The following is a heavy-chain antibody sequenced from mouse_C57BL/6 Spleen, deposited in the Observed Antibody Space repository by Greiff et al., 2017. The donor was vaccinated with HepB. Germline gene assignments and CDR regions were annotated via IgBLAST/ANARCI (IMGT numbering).Heavy chain of an antibody. J-gene: IGHJ3*01. CDR2: IDPNSGGT. CDR1: GYTFTSYW. D-gene: IGHD1-1*01. CDR3: ARSDYYGSSSFAY. V-gene: IGHV1-72*01. Sequence: QVQLQQPGAELVKPGASVKVSCKASGYTFTSYWMHWVKQRPGQGLEWIGRIDPNSGGTKYNEKFKSKATLTVDKPSSTAYMQLSSLTSEDSAVYYCARSDYYGSSSFAYWGQGTLVTVSA.